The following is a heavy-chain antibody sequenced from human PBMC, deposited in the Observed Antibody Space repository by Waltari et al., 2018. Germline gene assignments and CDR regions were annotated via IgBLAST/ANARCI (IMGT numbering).Heavy chain of an antibody. CDR1: GFTFSSYS. D-gene: IGHD1-26*01. J-gene: IGHJ4*02. CDR3: ARDGTTRERGY. CDR2: ISSSSSYI. Sequence: EVQLVESGGGLVKPGGSLRLSCAASGFTFSSYSMNWVRQAPWKGREWVSSISSSSSYIYYADSVKGRFTISRDNAKNALYLQMNSLRAEDTAVYYCARDGTTRERGYWGQGTLVTVSS. V-gene: IGHV3-21*01.